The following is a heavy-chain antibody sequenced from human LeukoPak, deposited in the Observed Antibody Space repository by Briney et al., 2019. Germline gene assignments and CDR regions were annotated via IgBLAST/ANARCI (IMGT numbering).Heavy chain of an antibody. V-gene: IGHV3-15*01. D-gene: IGHD7-27*01. CDR1: GFTFRNVW. Sequence: KPGGSLRLSCAASGFTFRNVWMSWVRQAPGKGLEWVGRIKSKSEGETTQYAAPAKGRITISRDDSRNTLYLHMDSLTTGDTAVYYCSTVLNGDTDYWGRGALVTVSS. CDR2: IKSKSEGETT. CDR3: STVLNGDTDY. J-gene: IGHJ4*02.